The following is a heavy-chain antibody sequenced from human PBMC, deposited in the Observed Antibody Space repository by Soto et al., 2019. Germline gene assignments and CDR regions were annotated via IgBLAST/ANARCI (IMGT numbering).Heavy chain of an antibody. D-gene: IGHD3-16*01. V-gene: IGHV3-33*01. CDR3: AREVLGAFDI. J-gene: IGHJ3*02. CDR1: GFTFSSYG. CDR2: IWYDGSNK. Sequence: QVQLVESGGGVVQPGRSLRLSCAASGFTFSSYGMHWVRQAPGKGLEWVAVIWYDGSNKYYADSVKGRFTISRDNSKNTLYLQMNILRAEDTAVYYCAREVLGAFDIWGQGTMVTVSS.